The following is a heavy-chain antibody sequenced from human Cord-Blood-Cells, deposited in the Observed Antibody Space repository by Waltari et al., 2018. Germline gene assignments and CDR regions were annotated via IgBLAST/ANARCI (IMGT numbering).Heavy chain of an antibody. CDR2: INPNSGGT. CDR1: GYTFTGSY. Sequence: QVQLVQSGAEVKKPGASVKVSCKASGYTFTGSYMHWVRQAPGQGLEWMGRINPNSGGTNYAQKFQGRVTMTRDTSISTAYMELSRLRSGDTAVYYCARVKANWGPYFDYWGQGTLVTVSS. V-gene: IGHV1-2*06. J-gene: IGHJ4*02. D-gene: IGHD7-27*01. CDR3: ARVKANWGPYFDY.